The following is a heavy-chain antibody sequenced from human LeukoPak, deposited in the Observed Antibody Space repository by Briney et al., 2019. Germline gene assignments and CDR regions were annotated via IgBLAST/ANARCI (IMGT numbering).Heavy chain of an antibody. CDR3: ATGVGATATGAFDY. J-gene: IGHJ4*02. CDR2: IYYGDSDT. Sequence: TGESLKISCKGPGYSFTNSWIAWVRQMPGRGLEWMGIIYYGDSDTRYSPSFEGQVTISADKSISTAYLHWSSLKASDTAMYYCATGVGATATGAFDYWGQGTLVTVSS. V-gene: IGHV5-51*01. D-gene: IGHD1-26*01. CDR1: GYSFTNSW.